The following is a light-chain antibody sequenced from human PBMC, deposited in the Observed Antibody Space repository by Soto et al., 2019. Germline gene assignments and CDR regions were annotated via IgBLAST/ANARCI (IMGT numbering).Light chain of an antibody. CDR2: TTN. CDR1: TGAVTSGNY. J-gene: IGLJ3*02. V-gene: IGLV7-43*01. CDR3: LLYYGGAQLV. Sequence: QTVVTQEPSLTVSPGGTVTLTCASSTGAVTSGNYPSWFQQRPGQAPRTLIYTTNSKHSWTPARFSGSLLGDKAALTLSGVQPEDEADYYCLLYYGGAQLVFGRGTKLTVL.